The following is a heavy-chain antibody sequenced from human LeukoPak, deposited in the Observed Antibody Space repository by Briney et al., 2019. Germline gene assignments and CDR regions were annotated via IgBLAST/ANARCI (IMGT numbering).Heavy chain of an antibody. D-gene: IGHD1-26*01. Sequence: PGGSLRLSCAASGFVFSGSAIHWVRQASGKGLEWVGRIRNKDNNYATAYAASVKGRFTISRDDSKNTAYLQMNSLKTEDTAVYYCVSRSGSYYIYDFDYWGQGTLVTVSS. V-gene: IGHV3-73*01. CDR1: GFVFSGSA. CDR2: IRNKDNNYAT. CDR3: VSRSGSYYIYDFDY. J-gene: IGHJ4*02.